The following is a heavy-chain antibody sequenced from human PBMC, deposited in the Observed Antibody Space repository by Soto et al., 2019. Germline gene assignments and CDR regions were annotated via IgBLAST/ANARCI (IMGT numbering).Heavy chain of an antibody. J-gene: IGHJ4*02. V-gene: IGHV1-2*02. D-gene: IGHD3-10*01. CDR3: ARAVHTIIQGVRSRVDQ. CDR1: GYTFTAYY. CDR2: INANGSGT. Sequence: QVQLVQSGAEMKKPVSSVTVSCEASGYTFTAYYIHWVRQAPGQGLEWMGWINANGSGTKYAQQFQGRVTMPMATSINTAYMDLTRLTSDDTAVYYCARAVHTIIQGVRSRVDQWGQGTLVTVSS.